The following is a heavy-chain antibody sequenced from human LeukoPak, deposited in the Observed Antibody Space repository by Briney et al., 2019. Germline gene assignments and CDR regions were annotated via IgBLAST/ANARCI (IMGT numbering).Heavy chain of an antibody. CDR3: ARDAGITVAATDWFDP. V-gene: IGHV1-18*01. D-gene: IGHD6-19*01. CDR1: GYTFTSYG. Sequence: ASVKVSCKTSGYTFTSYGISWVRQAPGQGLEWMGWIRTYNGNTNYAQKLQGRVTMTTDTSTSTAYMEPRSLRSDDTAVYYCARDAGITVAATDWFDPWGQGTLVTVSS. CDR2: IRTYNGNT. J-gene: IGHJ5*02.